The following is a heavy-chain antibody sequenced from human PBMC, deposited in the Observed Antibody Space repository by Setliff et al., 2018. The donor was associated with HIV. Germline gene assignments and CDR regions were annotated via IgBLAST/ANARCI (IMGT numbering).Heavy chain of an antibody. V-gene: IGHV4-61*02. J-gene: IGHJ6*02. CDR3: AREEKLSAVAGTMYYYYAMYV. CDR2: IYSSGNT. CDR1: GGSIRSDSYY. Sequence: PSETLSLTCTVSGGSIRSDSYYWTWIRQPAGEGLEWIGRIYSSGNTNYNPSLESRVTISLDTSKNQFSLKLSSVTAADTAVYYCAREEKLSAVAGTMYYYYAMYVWGQGTTVTVSS. D-gene: IGHD6-19*01.